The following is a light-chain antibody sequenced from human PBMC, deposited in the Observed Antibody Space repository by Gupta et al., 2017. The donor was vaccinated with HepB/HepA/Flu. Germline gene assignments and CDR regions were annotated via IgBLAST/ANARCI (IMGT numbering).Light chain of an antibody. CDR2: RNN. CDR1: SSNIGSNY. CDR3: AAWDDSLSGPV. Sequence: SVLTQPPSASGTPGQRVTISCSGSSSNIGSNYVYWYQQLPGTAPKLLIYRNNQRPSGVPDRFSGSKSVTSASLAISGLRSEDEADYYCAAWDDSLSGPVFGGGTKLTVL. V-gene: IGLV1-47*01. J-gene: IGLJ2*01.